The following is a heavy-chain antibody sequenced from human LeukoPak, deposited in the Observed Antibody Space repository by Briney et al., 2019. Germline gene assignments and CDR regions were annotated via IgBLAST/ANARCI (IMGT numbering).Heavy chain of an antibody. CDR3: AKDIHSSGWSGDGFDY. Sequence: PGGSLRLSCAASGFTFSSYWMSWVRQAPGKGLEWVANIKQDGSEKYYVDSVRGRFTISRDNAKNSLYLQMNSLRAEDTALYYCAKDIHSSGWSGDGFDYWGQGTLVTVSS. J-gene: IGHJ4*02. V-gene: IGHV3-7*03. D-gene: IGHD6-19*01. CDR2: IKQDGSEK. CDR1: GFTFSSYW.